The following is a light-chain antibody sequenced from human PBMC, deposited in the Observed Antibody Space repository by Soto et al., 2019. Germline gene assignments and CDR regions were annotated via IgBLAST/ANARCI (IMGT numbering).Light chain of an antibody. J-gene: IGKJ5*01. V-gene: IGKV3-20*01. CDR3: QQYGSSLIT. CDR1: QSVSNNY. Sequence: EIVLTQSPGTLSLSPGERATLSCRASQSVSNNYLAWHQQKPGQAPRLLILGASSRATGIPDRFSGSGSGTDFTLTISRVEPEDFAVYYCQQYGSSLITFGQGTRLEIK. CDR2: GAS.